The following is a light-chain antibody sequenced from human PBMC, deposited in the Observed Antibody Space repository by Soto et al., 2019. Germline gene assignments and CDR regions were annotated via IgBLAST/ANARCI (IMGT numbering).Light chain of an antibody. CDR1: SSDVGDYNY. CDR3: SSYTSSSTRV. Sequence: QSALTQPASVSGSPGQWITISCTGTSSDVGDYNYVSWYQQYPGKAPKLLIYEVSNRPSGVSNRFSGSKSGNTASLIISGLQAEDEADYYCSSYTSSSTRVFGTGTKVTVL. V-gene: IGLV2-14*01. J-gene: IGLJ1*01. CDR2: EVS.